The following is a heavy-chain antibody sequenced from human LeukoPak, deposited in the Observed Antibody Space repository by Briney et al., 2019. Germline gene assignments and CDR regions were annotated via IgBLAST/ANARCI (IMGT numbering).Heavy chain of an antibody. Sequence: SETLSLTCTVSGGSISSGSYYWSWIRQPAGKGLEWIGRIYTSGSTNYNPSLKSRVTISVDTSKNQFSLKLSSVTAADTAVYYCARERGVARSFDYWGQGTLVTVSP. CDR1: GGSISSGSYY. J-gene: IGHJ4*02. V-gene: IGHV4-61*02. CDR2: IYTSGST. CDR3: ARERGVARSFDY. D-gene: IGHD2-21*01.